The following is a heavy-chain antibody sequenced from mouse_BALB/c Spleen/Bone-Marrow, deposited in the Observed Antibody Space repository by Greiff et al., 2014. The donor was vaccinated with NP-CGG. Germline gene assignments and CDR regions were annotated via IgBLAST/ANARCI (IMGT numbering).Heavy chain of an antibody. D-gene: IGHD2-3*01. V-gene: IGHV2-9*02. CDR2: IWAGGST. CDR3: ARVYLWYFDV. CDR1: VFSLTSYG. Sequence: VKLMESGPGLVAPSQSLSITCTVSVFSLTSYGVHWVRQPPGKGLEWLGVIWAGGSTNYNSALMSRLSISKDNSKNQVFLKMNSLQTDDTAMYYCARVYLWYFDVWGAGTTVTVSS. J-gene: IGHJ1*01.